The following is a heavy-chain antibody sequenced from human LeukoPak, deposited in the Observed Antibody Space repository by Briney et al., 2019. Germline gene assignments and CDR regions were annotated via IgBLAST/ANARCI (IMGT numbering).Heavy chain of an antibody. CDR3: AGGSGYLITS. D-gene: IGHD3-9*01. CDR2: IKQDGSEK. J-gene: IGHJ5*02. CDR1: GFSFRSYW. Sequence: PGGSLRLSCAATGFSFRSYWMNWVRQAPGKGLEWLAIIKQDGSEKHYKSSVEGRFTISRDNAKNSPHLQMNSLRAEGTAVYYCAGGSGYLITSWGQGTLVTVSS. V-gene: IGHV3-7*01.